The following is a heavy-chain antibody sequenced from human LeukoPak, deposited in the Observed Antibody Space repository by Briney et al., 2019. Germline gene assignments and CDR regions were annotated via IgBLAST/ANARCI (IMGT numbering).Heavy chain of an antibody. D-gene: IGHD2-2*01. CDR3: ARGSYCSSTSCYEPYYYMDV. V-gene: IGHV4-38-2*02. Sequence: SETLSLTCTVSGYSISSGYYWGWIRQPPGKGLEWIGYIYHSGSTNYNPSLKSRVTISVDRSKNQFSLKLSSVTAADTAVYYCARGSYCSSTSCYEPYYYMDVWGKGTTVTVSS. CDR1: GYSISSGYY. J-gene: IGHJ6*03. CDR2: IYHSGST.